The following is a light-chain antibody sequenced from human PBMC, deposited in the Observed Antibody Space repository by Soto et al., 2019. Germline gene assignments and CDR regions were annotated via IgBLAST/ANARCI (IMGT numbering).Light chain of an antibody. CDR1: QGISSY. CDR2: AAS. V-gene: IGKV1-9*01. Sequence: DIQLTQSPSSLSASVGDRVTITCRASQGISSYLAWFQQKPGRAPKLLIYAASTLQSGVPSRFSGSGSGTEFTLTISSLQPDDFATYYCQQYTMYSGYTFGQGTRLEIK. CDR3: QQYTMYSGYT. J-gene: IGKJ5*01.